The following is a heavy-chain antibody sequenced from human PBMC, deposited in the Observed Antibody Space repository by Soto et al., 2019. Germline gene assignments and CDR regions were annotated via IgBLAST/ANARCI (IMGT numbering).Heavy chain of an antibody. J-gene: IGHJ4*02. Sequence: EVQLVESGGGLVQPGGPQRLSCAASGFTFSSYWMHWVRQAPGKGLVWVSRINSDGSSTSYADSVKGRFTISRDNAKNTLYLQMNSLRAEDTAVYYCARDQGYCSGGSCYVAGYWGQGTLVTVSS. CDR1: GFTFSSYW. D-gene: IGHD2-15*01. V-gene: IGHV3-74*01. CDR2: INSDGSST. CDR3: ARDQGYCSGGSCYVAGY.